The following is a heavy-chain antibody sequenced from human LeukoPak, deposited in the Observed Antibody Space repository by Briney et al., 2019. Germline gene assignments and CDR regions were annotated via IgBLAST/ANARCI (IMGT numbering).Heavy chain of an antibody. Sequence: PGRSLRLSCAASGFTFSSYGMHWVRQAPGKGLEWVAVIWYDGSNKYYADSVKGRFTISRDNSKNTLYLQMNSLRAEDTAVYYCARDWSDHCGGDCYSLDYWGQGTLVTVSS. J-gene: IGHJ4*02. D-gene: IGHD2-21*02. CDR1: GFTFSSYG. CDR3: ARDWSDHCGGDCYSLDY. CDR2: IWYDGSNK. V-gene: IGHV3-33*01.